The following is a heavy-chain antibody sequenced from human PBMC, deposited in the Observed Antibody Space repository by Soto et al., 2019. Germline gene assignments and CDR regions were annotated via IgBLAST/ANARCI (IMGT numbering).Heavy chain of an antibody. J-gene: IGHJ3*02. CDR3: ARHEDNRDYFACDI. V-gene: IGHV4-39*01. CDR2: IYYSGST. Sequence: QLQLQESGPGLVKPSETLSLTCTVSGGSISSSSYYWGWIRQPPGKGLEWIGSIYYSGSTYYNPSLKRRVTIYVDTSKTQSPLKLSSVTAADTAVYYCARHEDNRDYFACDIWGQGTMVTVSS. CDR1: GGSISSSSYY. D-gene: IGHD4-17*01.